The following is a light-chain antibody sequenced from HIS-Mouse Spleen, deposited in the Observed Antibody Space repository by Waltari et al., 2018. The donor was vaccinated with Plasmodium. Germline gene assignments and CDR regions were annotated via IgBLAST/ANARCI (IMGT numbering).Light chain of an antibody. V-gene: IGKV2-30*01. CDR2: KVA. J-gene: IGKJ4*01. CDR3: MQGTHWPPRVT. CDR1: QSLVYSYGNTY. Sequence: DVVMTQSPPSLPVTLGQPASITCRSSQSLVYSYGNTYLNSFQQRPGQSPRRLIYKVANRDSGVPDRLSGSGSGTDFTLKISRVEAEDVGIYYCMQGTHWPPRVTFGGGTKVEIK.